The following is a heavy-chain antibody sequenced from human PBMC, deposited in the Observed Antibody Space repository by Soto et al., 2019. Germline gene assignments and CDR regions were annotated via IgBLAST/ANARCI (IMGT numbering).Heavy chain of an antibody. CDR1: GYTLTNYW. D-gene: IGHD4-17*01. CDR2: IYPGDSDT. J-gene: IGHJ5*02. Sequence: GESLKISCKASGYTLTNYWIVWVRQVPGKGLEWMGLIYPGDSDTRYNPSFQGQVTISADKSTSAAYLQWNSLMASDTAIYYCARSGRSGLRWLDFFDPWGQGTLVTVSS. CDR3: ARSGRSGLRWLDFFDP. V-gene: IGHV5-51*01.